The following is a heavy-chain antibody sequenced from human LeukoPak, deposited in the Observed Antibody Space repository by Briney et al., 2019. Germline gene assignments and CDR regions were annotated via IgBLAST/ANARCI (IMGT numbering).Heavy chain of an antibody. V-gene: IGHV4-38-2*02. CDR1: GYSISSGYY. J-gene: IGHJ4*02. D-gene: IGHD3-10*01. CDR3: ARTDNGVTHY. Sequence: PSETLSLTCTVSGYSISSGYYWGWIRQPPGKGLEWIGSIYHSGSTYYNPSLKSRVTISVDTSKNQFSLKLSSVTAADTAVYYCARTDNGVTHYWGQGTLVTVSS. CDR2: IYHSGST.